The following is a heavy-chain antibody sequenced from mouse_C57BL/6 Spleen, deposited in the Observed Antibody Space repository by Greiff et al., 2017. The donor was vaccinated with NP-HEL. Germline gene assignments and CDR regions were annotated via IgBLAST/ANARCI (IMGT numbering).Heavy chain of an antibody. V-gene: IGHV14-4*01. CDR1: GFNIKDDY. CDR3: TTEEQLRLTFAY. Sequence: EVQLQQSGAELVRPGASVKLSCTASGFNIKDDYMHWVKQRPEQGLEWIGWIDPENGDTEYASKFQGKATITADTSSNTAYLQLSSLTSEDTAVYYCTTEEQLRLTFAYWGQGTLVTVSA. D-gene: IGHD3-2*02. J-gene: IGHJ3*01. CDR2: IDPENGDT.